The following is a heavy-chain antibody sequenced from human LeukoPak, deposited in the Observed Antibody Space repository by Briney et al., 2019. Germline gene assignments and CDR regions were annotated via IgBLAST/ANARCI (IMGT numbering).Heavy chain of an antibody. CDR1: GGSINSNSYY. CDR2: IYYSGTT. D-gene: IGHD3-22*01. Sequence: SETLSLTCTVSGGSINSNSYYWGWIRQPPGKGLEWIGSIYYSGTTYYDSSLKSRVTISVDMSKNQFSLRVTSVTAADTAVYYCVRSFHNSGALRWGQGTLVTVSS. J-gene: IGHJ4*02. V-gene: IGHV4-39*01. CDR3: VRSFHNSGALR.